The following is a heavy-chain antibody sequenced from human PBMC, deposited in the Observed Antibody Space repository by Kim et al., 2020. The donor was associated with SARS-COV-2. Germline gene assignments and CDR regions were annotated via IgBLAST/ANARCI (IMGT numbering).Heavy chain of an antibody. CDR2: IYHSGSP. CDR1: GYSISSAYS. Sequence: SETLSLTCTVSGYSISSAYSWGWIRQPPEKGLEWIGNIYHSGSPYYNPSLKSRVTISIDTSKNQFFLKLNSVTAADTAVYYCAIAEITGSAARGYFDYWGQGILVTVSS. CDR3: AIAEITGSAARGYFDY. J-gene: IGHJ4*02. D-gene: IGHD2-2*01. V-gene: IGHV4-38-2*02.